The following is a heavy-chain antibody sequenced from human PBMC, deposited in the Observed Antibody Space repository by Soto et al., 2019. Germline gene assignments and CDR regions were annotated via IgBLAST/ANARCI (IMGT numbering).Heavy chain of an antibody. J-gene: IGHJ6*02. CDR1: GGSISSGGYY. Sequence: QVQLQESGPGLVKPSQTLSLTCTVSGGSISSGGYYWSWIRQHPGKGLEWIGYIYYSGSTYYNPSLKSRVTMSVGTSKNQCSLKLSSVTAADTAVYYCARDTDKYYYYYYGMDVWGQGTTVTVSS. CDR3: ARDTDKYYYYYYGMDV. D-gene: IGHD2-15*01. V-gene: IGHV4-31*03. CDR2: IYYSGST.